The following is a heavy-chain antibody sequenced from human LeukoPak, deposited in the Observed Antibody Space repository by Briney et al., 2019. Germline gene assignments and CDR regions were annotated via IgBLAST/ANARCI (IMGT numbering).Heavy chain of an antibody. D-gene: IGHD1-26*01. CDR3: ASGSYATLNF. Sequence: GGLRLSCAASGFTFSSYDMSWVRQAPGKGLEWVSAISSSGGSTYYADSVKGRFTISRDNAKNSLYLQMNSLRTEDTAVYYCASGSYATLNFWGQGTLVTVSS. CDR1: GFTFSSYD. J-gene: IGHJ4*02. V-gene: IGHV3-23*01. CDR2: ISSSGGST.